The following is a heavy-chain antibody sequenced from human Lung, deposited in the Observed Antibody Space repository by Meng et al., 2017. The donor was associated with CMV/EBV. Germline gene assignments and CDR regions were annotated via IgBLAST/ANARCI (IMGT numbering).Heavy chain of an antibody. CDR1: GFTFSSYA. CDR3: ARELRFLEWLLPTSYYYYGMDV. Sequence: GESLKISCAASGFTFSSYAMHWVRQAPGKGLEWVAVISYDGSNKYYADSVKGRFTISRDNSKNTLYLQMNSLRAEDTAVYYCARELRFLEWLLPTSYYYYGMDVWXQGTTVXVSS. V-gene: IGHV3-30-3*01. D-gene: IGHD3-3*01. J-gene: IGHJ6*02. CDR2: ISYDGSNK.